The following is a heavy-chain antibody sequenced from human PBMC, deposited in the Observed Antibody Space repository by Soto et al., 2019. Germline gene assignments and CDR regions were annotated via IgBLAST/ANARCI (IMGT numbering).Heavy chain of an antibody. CDR2: IYWDGEK. J-gene: IGHJ3*02. CDR3: ARSQGIMIRGANAFDI. CDR1: GFSLITTGAG. V-gene: IGHV2-5*02. D-gene: IGHD3-10*01. Sequence: QITLKESGPTLVQPTQTLTLTCSFSGFSLITTGAGVGWIRQPPGKAPEWLALIYWDGEKRYSPAQKSRLTTTKDSSKNQVVLPMTNMDPVDTATFYCARSQGIMIRGANAFDIWGQGTFLSVS.